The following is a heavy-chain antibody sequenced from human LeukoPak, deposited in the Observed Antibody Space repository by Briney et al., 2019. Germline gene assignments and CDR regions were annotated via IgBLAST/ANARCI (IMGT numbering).Heavy chain of an antibody. V-gene: IGHV4-30-4*01. J-gene: IGHJ5*02. CDR2: IYYSGAT. CDR1: GGSISSGDYY. D-gene: IGHD3-10*01. Sequence: PSETLSLTCTVSGGSISSGDYYWTWIRQAPGKGLEWIGYIYYSGATYYNPSLKSRVTTTGDTSKNQFSLKLSSVTAADTAVYYCGRSSGYDGSGSYVDPWGQGTLVTVSS. CDR3: GRSSGYDGSGSYVDP.